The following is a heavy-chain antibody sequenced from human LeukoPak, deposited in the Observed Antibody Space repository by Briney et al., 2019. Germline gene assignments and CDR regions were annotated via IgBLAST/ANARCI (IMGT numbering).Heavy chain of an antibody. CDR3: ARVGIAAAGTLDY. CDR2: IIPIFGTA. Sequence: SVKVSCKASGGTFSSYAISWVRQAPGQGLEWMGGIIPIFGTASYAQKFQGRVTITTDESTSTAYMELSSLRSEDTAVYYCARVGIAAAGTLDYWGQGTLVTVSS. V-gene: IGHV1-69*05. CDR1: GGTFSSYA. J-gene: IGHJ4*02. D-gene: IGHD6-13*01.